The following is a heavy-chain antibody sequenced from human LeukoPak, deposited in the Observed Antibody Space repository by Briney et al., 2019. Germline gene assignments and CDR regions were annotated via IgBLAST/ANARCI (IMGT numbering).Heavy chain of an antibody. D-gene: IGHD6-13*01. CDR2: ISYDGSNK. CDR3: ARAPRGSSSWYYFDY. J-gene: IGHJ4*02. CDR1: GFTFCSYA. Sequence: GGSLRLSCAASGFTFCSYAMHWVRQAPGKGLEWVAVISYDGSNKYYADSVKGRFTISRDNSKNTLYLQMNSLRAEDTAVYYCARAPRGSSSWYYFDYWGQGTLVTVSS. V-gene: IGHV3-30*04.